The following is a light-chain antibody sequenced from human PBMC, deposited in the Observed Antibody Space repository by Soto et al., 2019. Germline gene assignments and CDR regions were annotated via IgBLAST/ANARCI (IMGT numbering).Light chain of an antibody. J-gene: IGKJ4*01. CDR1: RSVSGY. CDR2: DAS. V-gene: IGKV3-11*01. Sequence: EIVLTQSPATLSLSPGNRATLSCRASRSVSGYLAWYQQKPGQAPRLLIYDASNRATGIPARVSGSGSGTDFTLTITSLEPEDFAVYYCQQRSNWPSTFGGGTKVEI. CDR3: QQRSNWPST.